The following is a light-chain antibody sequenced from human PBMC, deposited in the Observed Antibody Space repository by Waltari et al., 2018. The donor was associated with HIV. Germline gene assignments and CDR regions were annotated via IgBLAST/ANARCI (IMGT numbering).Light chain of an antibody. J-gene: IGLJ3*02. CDR1: SSDVGGYNY. Sequence: QSALTQPRSVSGSPGQSVTISCTGTSSDVGGYNYVSWYQQHPGNAPKLMIYDVTKRPSGVPDRFSGSKSGNTASLTISGLQAEDEADYFCCSYAGGYTLVFGGGTQLTVL. V-gene: IGLV2-11*01. CDR3: CSYAGGYTLV. CDR2: DVT.